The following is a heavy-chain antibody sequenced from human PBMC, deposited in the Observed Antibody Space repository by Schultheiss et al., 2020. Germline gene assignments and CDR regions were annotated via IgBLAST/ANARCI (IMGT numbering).Heavy chain of an antibody. J-gene: IGHJ4*02. CDR3: ARQWLYFDEYYFDY. Sequence: GGSLRLSCAAFGFTFSSYSMNWVRQAPGKGLEWVSYISSSSSTIYYADSVKGRFTISRDNAKNSLYLQMNSLRDEDTAVYYCARQWLYFDEYYFDYWGQGTLVTVSS. V-gene: IGHV3-48*02. CDR1: GFTFSSYS. D-gene: IGHD3-9*01. CDR2: ISSSSSTI.